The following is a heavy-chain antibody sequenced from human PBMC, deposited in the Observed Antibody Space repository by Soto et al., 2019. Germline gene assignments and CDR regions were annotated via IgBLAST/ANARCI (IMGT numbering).Heavy chain of an antibody. CDR3: ARGQYDFDY. CDR1: GVTFSSYG. Sequence: SGGSLRLSCAASGVTFSSYGMHWVRQAPGKGLEWVAIISYDGSNKYYADSVKGRFTISRDNSKNTLYLQMDGLRAEDTAMYYCARGQYDFDYWGQGTLVTVSS. V-gene: IGHV3-33*01. J-gene: IGHJ4*02. CDR2: ISYDGSNK.